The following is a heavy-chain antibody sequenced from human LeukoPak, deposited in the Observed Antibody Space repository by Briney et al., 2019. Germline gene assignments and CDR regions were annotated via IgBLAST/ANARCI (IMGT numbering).Heavy chain of an antibody. J-gene: IGHJ4*02. D-gene: IGHD4-23*01. CDR1: GFPFSNYW. V-gene: IGHV3-7*01. CDR3: VRDRGYSTFDY. CDR2: MKEDGGEI. Sequence: GSLRLSCAGSGFPFSNYWMAWVRQAPGKGLEWVANMKEDGGEINYVDSEKGRFTISRDNAKNSLDLQMNSLRVDDTAVYYCVRDRGYSTFDYWGQGTLVIVSS.